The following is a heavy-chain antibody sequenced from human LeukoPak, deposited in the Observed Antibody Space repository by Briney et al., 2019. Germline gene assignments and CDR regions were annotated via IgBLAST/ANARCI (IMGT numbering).Heavy chain of an antibody. CDR2: IIPIFGTA. CDR1: GGTFSSYA. CDR3: ARSAGYCSSTSCYMGNYYYYMDV. V-gene: IGHV1-69*05. D-gene: IGHD2-2*02. Sequence: ASVKVSCKASGGTFSSYAISWVRQAPGQGLEWMGGIIPIFGTANYAQKFQGRVTITTDESTSTAYMELSSLRSEDTAVYYCARSAGYCSSTSCYMGNYYYYMDVWGKGTTVTVSS. J-gene: IGHJ6*03.